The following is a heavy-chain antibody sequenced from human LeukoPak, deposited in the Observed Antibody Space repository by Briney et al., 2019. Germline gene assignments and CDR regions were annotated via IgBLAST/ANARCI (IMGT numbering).Heavy chain of an antibody. CDR1: GFSFSDYD. V-gene: IGHV3-21*01. CDR2: ISGRSSHA. Sequence: PGGSLRLSCSASGFSFSDYDMNWFRQAPGKGLEWISSISGRSSHAYYGDSVKGRFSISRDNAMNSVFLQMNSLGVDDTAVYYCGRAFPPLRTASAGDLWGQGTLVTVSS. J-gene: IGHJ4*02. D-gene: IGHD3-16*01. CDR3: GRAFPPLRTASAGDL.